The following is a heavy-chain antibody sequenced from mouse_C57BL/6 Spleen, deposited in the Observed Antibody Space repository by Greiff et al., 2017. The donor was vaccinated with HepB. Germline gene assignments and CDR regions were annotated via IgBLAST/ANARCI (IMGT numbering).Heavy chain of an antibody. D-gene: IGHD2-4*01. V-gene: IGHV1-64*01. CDR3: ARSYYDYGEFFAY. Sequence: VQLQQPGAELVKPGASVKLSCKASGYTFTSYWMHWVKQRPGQGLEWIGMIHPNSGSTNYNEKFKSKATLTVDKSSSTAYMQLSSLTSEDSAVYYCARSYYDYGEFFAYWGQGTLVTVSA. J-gene: IGHJ3*01. CDR1: GYTFTSYW. CDR2: IHPNSGST.